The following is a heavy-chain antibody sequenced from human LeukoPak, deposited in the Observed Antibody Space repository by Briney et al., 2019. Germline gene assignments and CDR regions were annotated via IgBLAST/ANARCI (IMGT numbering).Heavy chain of an antibody. V-gene: IGHV4-38-2*02. J-gene: IGHJ4*02. D-gene: IGHD3-3*01. CDR3: AREGYYDFWTPSYYFDY. CDR2: IYHSGRT. Sequence: SETLSLTCTVSGYSIRSGYYWGGSRQLPGQGVEGIGSIYHSGRTYYNPSLNSRVTISLDTSKNQFSLKQSSVTAADTAVYYCAREGYYDFWTPSYYFDYWGQGTLVTVSS. CDR1: GYSIRSGYY.